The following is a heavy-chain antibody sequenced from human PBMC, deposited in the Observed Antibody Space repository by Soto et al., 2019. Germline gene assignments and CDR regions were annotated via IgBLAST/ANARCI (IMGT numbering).Heavy chain of an antibody. J-gene: IGHJ3*02. CDR2: IYYSGST. Sequence: SETLSLTCTVSGGSISSYYWSWIRQPPGKGLEWIGYIYYSGSTNYNPSLKSRVTISVDTSKNQFSLKLSSVTAADTAVYYCARQEQNYDILTGYSHRPDAFDIWGQGTMVTVSS. CDR1: GGSISSYY. CDR3: ARQEQNYDILTGYSHRPDAFDI. V-gene: IGHV4-59*08. D-gene: IGHD3-9*01.